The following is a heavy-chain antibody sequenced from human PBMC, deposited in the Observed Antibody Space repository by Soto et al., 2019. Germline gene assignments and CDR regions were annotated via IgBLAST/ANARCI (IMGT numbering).Heavy chain of an antibody. CDR2: IWYDGSNK. CDR3: ARDPHCSGGSCYSYFDY. V-gene: IGHV3-33*01. CDR1: GFTFSSYG. J-gene: IGHJ4*02. D-gene: IGHD2-15*01. Sequence: QVQLVESGGGVVQPGRSLRLSCAASGFTFSSYGMHWVRQAPGKGLEWVAVIWYDGSNKYYADSVKGRFTISRDNSKNTLYLQMNSLRAEDTAVYYCARDPHCSGGSCYSYFDYWGQGTLVTVSS.